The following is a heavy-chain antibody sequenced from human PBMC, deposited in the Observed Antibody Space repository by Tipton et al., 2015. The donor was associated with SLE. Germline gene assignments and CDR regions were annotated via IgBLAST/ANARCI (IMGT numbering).Heavy chain of an antibody. D-gene: IGHD6-19*01. CDR2: ISYDGSNK. J-gene: IGHJ4*02. Sequence: SLRLSCAASGFTFSSYAMHWVRQAPGKGLEWVAVISYDGSNKYYADSVKGRFTISRDNSKNTLYLQMNSLRAEDTAVYYCAKDRVYSSGCFDYWGQGTPVTVSS. V-gene: IGHV3-30*04. CDR1: GFTFSSYA. CDR3: AKDRVYSSGCFDY.